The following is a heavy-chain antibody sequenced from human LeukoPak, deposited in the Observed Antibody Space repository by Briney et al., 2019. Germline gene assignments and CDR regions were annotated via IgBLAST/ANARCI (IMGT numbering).Heavy chain of an antibody. V-gene: IGHV3-7*03. CDR1: GFTFSSYW. Sequence: GESLRPSCAASGFTFSSYWMSWVRLAPGKGLEWVANIKQDGSEIYYVDSVKGRFTISRDNAKNSLYLQMNTLRAEDTAVYYCARVPITYYYGSGSYFCGMDVWGKGTTVSVSS. CDR3: ARVPITYYYGSGSYFCGMDV. J-gene: IGHJ6*04. CDR2: IKQDGSEI. D-gene: IGHD3-10*01.